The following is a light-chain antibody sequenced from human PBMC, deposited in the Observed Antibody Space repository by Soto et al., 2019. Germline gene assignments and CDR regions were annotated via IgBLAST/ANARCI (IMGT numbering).Light chain of an antibody. CDR3: QKYDNVPNT. CDR1: QGIKNY. Sequence: DIQMTQSPSSLSASVGDRVTITCRASQGIKNYLAWYQQKPGKVPKLLIYDASTLQSGVPSRFSGSGSGTDFTLTISNLQPEDVATYYCQKYDNVPNTFGGGTKVEIK. V-gene: IGKV1-27*01. CDR2: DAS. J-gene: IGKJ4*01.